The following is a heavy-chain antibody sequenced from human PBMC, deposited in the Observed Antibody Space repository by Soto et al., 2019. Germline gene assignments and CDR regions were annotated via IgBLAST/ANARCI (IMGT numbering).Heavy chain of an antibody. CDR1: GFTFSNAW. CDR3: AKDWRGYSYGYCYYYYGMDV. D-gene: IGHD5-18*01. V-gene: IGHV3-15*01. J-gene: IGHJ6*02. Sequence: GGSLRLSCAASGFTFSNAWMSWVRQAPGKGLEWVGRIKSKTDGGTTDYAAPVKGRFTISRDDSKNTLYLQMNSLRAEDTAVYYCAKDWRGYSYGYCYYYYGMDVWGQGTTVTVSS. CDR2: IKSKTDGGTT.